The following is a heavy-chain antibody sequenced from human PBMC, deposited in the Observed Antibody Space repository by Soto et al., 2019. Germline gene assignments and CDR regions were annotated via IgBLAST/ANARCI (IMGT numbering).Heavy chain of an antibody. CDR3: ARESAGSGENNWFDP. CDR2: IYYSGHT. Sequence: QVQLRESGPGLVKPSETLSLTCTVSGGSISTYYWSWIRQPPGKGLEWIGYIYYSGHTYYNPSLKSRVTMSVDTSRNQLLLQLNSVTAADTAVYYWARESAGSGENNWFDPWGQGTLVTVSS. D-gene: IGHD3-10*01. CDR1: GGSISTYY. J-gene: IGHJ5*02. V-gene: IGHV4-59*01.